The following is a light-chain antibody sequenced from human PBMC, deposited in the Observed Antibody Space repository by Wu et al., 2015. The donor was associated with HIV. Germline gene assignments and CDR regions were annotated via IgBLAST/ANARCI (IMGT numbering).Light chain of an antibody. CDR2: AAS. Sequence: EIVLTQSPGTLSLSPGERATLSCRASQSVSSTYLAWYQQKPGHPPRLLIYAASRRATGIPDRFSGSGSGTDFSLTISRLEPEDFAVYYCQQRSNWLYTFGQGTKLEIK. J-gene: IGKJ2*01. V-gene: IGKV3D-20*02. CDR3: QQRSNWLYT. CDR1: QSVSSTY.